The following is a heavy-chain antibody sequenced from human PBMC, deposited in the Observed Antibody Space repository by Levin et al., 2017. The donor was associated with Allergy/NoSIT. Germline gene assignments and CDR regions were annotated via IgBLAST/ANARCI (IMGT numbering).Heavy chain of an antibody. CDR2: ISHSGGST. CDR3: AKDRWSSSSGLAFDI. D-gene: IGHD6-6*01. J-gene: IGHJ3*02. CDR1: GFSFSSYA. Sequence: ETLSLTCATSGFSFSSYAMSWVRQAPGKGLEWVSSISHSGGSTYYADSVKGRFTISRGNSKNTLYLQMNSLRAEDTALYYCAKDRWSSSSGLAFDIWGQGTMVTVSS. V-gene: IGHV3-23*01.